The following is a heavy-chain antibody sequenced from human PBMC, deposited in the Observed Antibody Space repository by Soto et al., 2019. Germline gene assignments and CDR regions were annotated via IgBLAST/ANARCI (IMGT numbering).Heavy chain of an antibody. V-gene: IGHV3-21*01. Sequence: GGSLRLSCAASGFTFSYYTMNWVRQAPGKGLEWVSSIISSDYIYYADSVKGRLTISRDNAKNSVYLQMDSLRAEDTAVYYCARDRESLSYWGQGTLVTVSS. CDR1: GFTFSYYT. J-gene: IGHJ4*02. CDR3: ARDRESLSY. CDR2: IISSDYI.